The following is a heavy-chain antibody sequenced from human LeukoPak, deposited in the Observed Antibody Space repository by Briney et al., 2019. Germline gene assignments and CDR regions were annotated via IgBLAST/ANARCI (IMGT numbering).Heavy chain of an antibody. CDR1: GFTFSSYW. V-gene: IGHV3-7*01. CDR2: IKQDGSEK. CDR3: ARSPITMIVVAPSYYFDY. Sequence: PGGSLRLSCAASGFTFSSYWMSWVRQAPGKGLEWVANIKQDGSEKYYVDSVKGRFTISRDNAKNSLYLQMNSLRAEDTAVYYCARSPITMIVVAPSYYFDYWGQGTLVTVSS. D-gene: IGHD3-22*01. J-gene: IGHJ4*02.